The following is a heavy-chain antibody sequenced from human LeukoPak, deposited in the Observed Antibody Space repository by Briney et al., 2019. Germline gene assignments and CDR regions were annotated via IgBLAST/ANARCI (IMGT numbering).Heavy chain of an antibody. D-gene: IGHD3-10*01. CDR3: VRNMVRGVVYFDS. J-gene: IGHJ4*02. V-gene: IGHV3-74*01. CDR2: INYDGGGT. CDR1: GFTFSDYW. Sequence: GGSLRLSCAASGFTFSDYWMHWVRQTPGKGRVWVSRINYDGGGTNYADSVKGRFTISRDNAKNTLYLQMNSLRVEDTAVYYCVRNMVRGVVYFDSWGQGALVTVSS.